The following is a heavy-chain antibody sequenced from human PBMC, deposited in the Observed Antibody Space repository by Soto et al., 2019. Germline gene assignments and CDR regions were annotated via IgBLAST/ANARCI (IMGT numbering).Heavy chain of an antibody. V-gene: IGHV3-30*03. CDR2: ISYDGSNK. CDR1: GFPFSDYG. D-gene: IGHD3-10*01. J-gene: IGHJ4*02. Sequence: QVQLVESGGGVVHPGRSLRLSCAASGFPFSDYGMQWVRQAPGKGLEWVALISYDGSNKKYAGSVQGRFAISRDTSKNTVYLQTDTLRPDDTAVYYCALPFYSGSGSPGALSHWGQGTLVIVSS. CDR3: ALPFYSGSGSPGALSH.